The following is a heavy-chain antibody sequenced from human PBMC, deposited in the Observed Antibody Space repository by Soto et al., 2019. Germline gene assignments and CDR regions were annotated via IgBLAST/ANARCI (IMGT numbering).Heavy chain of an antibody. CDR2: ISGSGGST. Sequence: EVQLLESGGGLVQPGGSLRLSCAASGFTFSSYAMSWVRQAPGKGLEWVSAISGSGGSTYYADSVKGRFTISRDNSKNTLYLQMNSLRAEDTAVYYCAKPGDIQLLPYYDFWSGYYEDYWGQGTLVTVSS. V-gene: IGHV3-23*01. CDR1: GFTFSSYA. D-gene: IGHD3-3*01. J-gene: IGHJ4*02. CDR3: AKPGDIQLLPYYDFWSGYYEDY.